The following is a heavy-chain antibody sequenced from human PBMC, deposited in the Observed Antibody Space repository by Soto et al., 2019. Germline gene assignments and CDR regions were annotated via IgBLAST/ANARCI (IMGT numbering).Heavy chain of an antibody. J-gene: IGHJ6*02. V-gene: IGHV1-69*13. CDR1: GGTFSSYA. CDR3: ARGKPYRSNYYYGMDV. D-gene: IGHD2-2*01. Sequence: RASVKVSCKASGGTFSSYAISWVRQAPGQGLEWMGGIIPIFGTANYAQKFQGRVTITADESTSTAYMELSSLRSEDTAVYYCARGKPYRSNYYYGMDVWGQGTTVTVSS. CDR2: IIPIFGTA.